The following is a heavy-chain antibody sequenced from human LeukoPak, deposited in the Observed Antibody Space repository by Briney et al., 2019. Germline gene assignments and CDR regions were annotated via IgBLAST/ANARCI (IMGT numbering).Heavy chain of an antibody. D-gene: IGHD6-13*01. CDR3: ARGQLGIAAAGTPIFDY. V-gene: IGHV4-39*07. Sequence: SETLSLTCTVSGGSISSSSYYWGWIRQPPGEGLEWIGSIYYSGSTYYNPSLKSRVTISVDTSKNQFSLKLSSVTAADTAVYYCARGQLGIAAAGTPIFDYWGQGTLVTVSS. CDR2: IYYSGST. J-gene: IGHJ4*02. CDR1: GGSISSSSYY.